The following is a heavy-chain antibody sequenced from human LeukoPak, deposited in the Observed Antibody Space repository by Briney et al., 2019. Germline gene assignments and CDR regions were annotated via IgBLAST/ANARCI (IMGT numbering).Heavy chain of an antibody. V-gene: IGHV3-23*01. CDR2: ISGSGGST. CDR3: AKEYYDFWSGYPHDY. Sequence: GGSLRLSCAASGFTSSSYAMSWVRQALGKGLEWVSAISGSGGSTYYADSVKGRFTISRDNSKNTLYLQMNSLRAEDTAVYYCAKEYYDFWSGYPHDYWGQGTLVTVSS. D-gene: IGHD3-3*01. J-gene: IGHJ4*02. CDR1: GFTSSSYA.